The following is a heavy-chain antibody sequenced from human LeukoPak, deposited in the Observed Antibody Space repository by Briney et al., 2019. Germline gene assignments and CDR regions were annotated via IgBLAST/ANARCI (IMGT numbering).Heavy chain of an antibody. CDR1: GFTFSSYS. Sequence: PGGSLRLSCAASGFTFSSYSMNWVRQAPGKGLEWVSSISSSSSYIYYADSVKGRFTISRDNAKNSLYLQMNSLRAEDTAVYYCARDLEQWLNTWFDPWGQGTLVTVSS. CDR3: ARDLEQWLNTWFDP. D-gene: IGHD6-19*01. V-gene: IGHV3-21*01. CDR2: ISSSSSYI. J-gene: IGHJ5*02.